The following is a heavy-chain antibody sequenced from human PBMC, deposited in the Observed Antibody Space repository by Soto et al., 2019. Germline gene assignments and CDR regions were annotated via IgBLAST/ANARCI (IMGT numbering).Heavy chain of an antibody. D-gene: IGHD4-17*01. Sequence: QVQLQESGPGLVKPAETLSLTCTVSGGSVNTDNYYWSWIRQPPGKGLEWIAYMFSSGSANYNPSLRSRVTISVDTSKNQFSLKLSSVTAADTAVYYCARGPTMTTDYWGQGTLVTVSS. J-gene: IGHJ4*02. CDR2: MFSSGSA. V-gene: IGHV4-61*01. CDR3: ARGPTMTTDY. CDR1: GGSVNTDNYY.